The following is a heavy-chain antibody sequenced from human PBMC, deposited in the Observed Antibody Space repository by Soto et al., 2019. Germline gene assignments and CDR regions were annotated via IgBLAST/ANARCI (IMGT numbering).Heavy chain of an antibody. Sequence: PGGSLRLSCAVSGFTFSSYSMNWVRQAPGKGLEWVSSISSSSSYIYYADSVKGRFTISRDNAKNSLYLQMNSLRAEDTAVYYCARDPFSRYGMDVWGQGTTVTVSS. J-gene: IGHJ6*02. CDR3: ARDPFSRYGMDV. V-gene: IGHV3-21*01. CDR1: GFTFSSYS. CDR2: ISSSSSYI.